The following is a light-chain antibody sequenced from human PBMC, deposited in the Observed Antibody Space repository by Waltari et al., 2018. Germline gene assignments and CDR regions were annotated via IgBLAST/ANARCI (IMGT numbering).Light chain of an antibody. CDR1: QSIGTY. V-gene: IGKV1-39*01. Sequence: DIQMTQSPSSLSASVGDRVTITCRAGQSIGTYLHWYQHKPGEAPKLLIYAASTLQSGVPSRFSCSGSGTDFTLTLSSLQPEDFATYYCQQTYSSPTFGQGTKLEIK. CDR3: QQTYSSPT. J-gene: IGKJ2*01. CDR2: AAS.